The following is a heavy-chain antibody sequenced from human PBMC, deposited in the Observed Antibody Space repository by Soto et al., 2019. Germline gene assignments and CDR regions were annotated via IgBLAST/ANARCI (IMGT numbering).Heavy chain of an antibody. CDR1: GDSISSSTYC. J-gene: IGHJ5*02. Sequence: SETLSLPCTVSGDSISSSTYCWGWIRQPPGKGLEWIGNIYYSGTTYHNPSLKSRATISVDTSKNQFSLKLSSVTAADTAVYYCARGQGITATGTSWFDPWGQGALVTVSS. CDR3: ARGQGITATGTSWFDP. V-gene: IGHV4-39*01. CDR2: IYYSGTT. D-gene: IGHD6-13*01.